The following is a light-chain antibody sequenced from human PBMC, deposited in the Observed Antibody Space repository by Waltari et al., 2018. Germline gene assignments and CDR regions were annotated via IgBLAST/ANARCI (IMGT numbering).Light chain of an antibody. CDR1: QSISNR. CDR2: KAF. Sequence: DIQMTQSPSTLSASVGDRVTITCRASQSISNRLAWYQQKPGKAPKVLIYKAFTLQSGVPSRFSGSGSETEFSLTISSLQPDDFATYYCQQYNIWPYTFGQGTTLEI. CDR3: QQYNIWPYT. J-gene: IGKJ2*01. V-gene: IGKV1-5*03.